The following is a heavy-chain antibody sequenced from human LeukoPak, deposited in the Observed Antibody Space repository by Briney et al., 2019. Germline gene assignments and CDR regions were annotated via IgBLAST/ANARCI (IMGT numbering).Heavy chain of an antibody. CDR2: ISGSGGST. CDR1: GFTFSSYA. V-gene: IGHV3-23*01. Sequence: PGGSLRLSCAASGFTFSSYAMNWVRQAPGKGLEWVSAISGSGGSTYYADSVKGRLTISRDNSKNTLYLQMNSLRVEDTAVYYCAKEGKTRNWNYFQAKPVYWGQGTLVTVSS. D-gene: IGHD1-7*01. J-gene: IGHJ4*02. CDR3: AKEGKTRNWNYFQAKPVY.